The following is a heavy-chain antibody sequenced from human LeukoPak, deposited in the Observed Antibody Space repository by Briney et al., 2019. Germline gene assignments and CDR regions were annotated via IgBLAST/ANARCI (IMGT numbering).Heavy chain of an antibody. V-gene: IGHV4-59*01. D-gene: IGHD2-2*01. CDR2: IYYSGST. CDR3: ARGDIVVVPANYGMDV. CDR1: GGSISSYY. J-gene: IGHJ6*02. Sequence: PSETLSLTCTVSGGSISSYYWSWIRQPPGKGLEWIGYIYYSGSTNYNPSLKSRVTISVDTSKNQFSLKLSSVTAADTAVYYCARGDIVVVPANYGMDVWGQGTTVTVSS.